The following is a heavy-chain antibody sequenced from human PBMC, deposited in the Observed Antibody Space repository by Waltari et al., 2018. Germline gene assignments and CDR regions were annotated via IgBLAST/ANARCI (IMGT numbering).Heavy chain of an antibody. J-gene: IGHJ4*02. Sequence: EVQLLESGGGLVQPGGSLRLSCAASGFTFSSYAMSWVRQAPGKGREWVSAISGSGGSTYYADSVKGRFTISRDKSKNTLYLQMNSLRAEDTAVYYCARKKQWLVGFDYWGQGTLVTISS. D-gene: IGHD6-19*01. CDR2: ISGSGGST. CDR1: GFTFSSYA. V-gene: IGHV3-23*01. CDR3: ARKKQWLVGFDY.